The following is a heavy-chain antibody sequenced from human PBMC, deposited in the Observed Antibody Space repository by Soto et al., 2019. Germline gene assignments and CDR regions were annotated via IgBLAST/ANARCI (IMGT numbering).Heavy chain of an antibody. CDR2: IKQDGSEK. J-gene: IGHJ4*02. V-gene: IGHV3-7*05. Sequence: GGSLRLSCAASGFTFVNYWMSWVRQAPGKGLEWVANIKQDGSEKNYVDSVKGRFTISRDNAKNSLYLQMNGLRAEDTAVYYCARDKYYDSGNDCWGQGTLVTVSS. CDR1: GFTFVNYW. D-gene: IGHD3-10*01. CDR3: ARDKYYDSGNDC.